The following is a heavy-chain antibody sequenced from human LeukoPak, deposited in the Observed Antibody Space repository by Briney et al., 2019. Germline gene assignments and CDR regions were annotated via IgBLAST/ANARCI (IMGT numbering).Heavy chain of an antibody. CDR3: ARDGYNYSRPHDF. Sequence: PGRSLRLSCAASGFTFSSYGMHWVRQAPGKGLEWVAVIWYDGSNKYYADSVKGRFTISRDNSKNTLYLQMNSLRAEDTAVYYCARDGYNYSRPHDFWGQGPLVTVSS. D-gene: IGHD5-18*01. CDR2: IWYDGSNK. J-gene: IGHJ4*02. CDR1: GFTFSSYG. V-gene: IGHV3-33*01.